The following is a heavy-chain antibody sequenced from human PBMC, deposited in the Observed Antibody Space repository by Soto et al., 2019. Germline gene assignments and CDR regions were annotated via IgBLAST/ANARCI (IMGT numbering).Heavy chain of an antibody. V-gene: IGHV1-46*01. Sequence: ASVKVSCKASGYTFTSYYMHWVRQAPGQGLEWMGIINPSGGSTSYAQKFQGRVTMTRDTSTSTVYMELSSLRSEDTAVYYCARVGRFLEWLFPFDYWGQGTLVTSPQ. CDR1: GYTFTSYY. J-gene: IGHJ4*02. CDR2: INPSGGST. D-gene: IGHD3-3*01. CDR3: ARVGRFLEWLFPFDY.